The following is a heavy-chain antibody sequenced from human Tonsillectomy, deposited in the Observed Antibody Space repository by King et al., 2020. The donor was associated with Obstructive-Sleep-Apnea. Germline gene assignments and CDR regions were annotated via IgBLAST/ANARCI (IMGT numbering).Heavy chain of an antibody. CDR2: IYPGDSDT. J-gene: IGHJ3*02. CDR1: GYSFTSYL. D-gene: IGHD2-15*01. CDR3: ARHKDPRRWHDAFDI. Sequence: QLVQSGAEVKKPGESLKISCKGSGYSFTSYLIGWVRQMPGKGLEWMGIIYPGDSDTRYSPSFTGQVTTSADKSISTAYLQWGSLKASDTAMYYCARHKDPRRWHDAFDIWGQATMVTVSS. V-gene: IGHV5-51*01.